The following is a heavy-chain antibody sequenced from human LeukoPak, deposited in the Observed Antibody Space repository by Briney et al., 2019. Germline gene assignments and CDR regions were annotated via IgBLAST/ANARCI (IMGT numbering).Heavy chain of an antibody. Sequence: SETLSLTCTVSGGSVSSGSYYWSWIRQPPGKGLEWIGYIYYSASTNYNPSLKSRVTMSVDTSNNQFSLKLSSVTAADTAVYYCARGSRGYSYGWGQGTLVTASS. J-gene: IGHJ4*02. CDR2: IYYSAST. CDR3: ARGSRGYSYG. CDR1: GGSVSSGSYY. V-gene: IGHV4-61*01. D-gene: IGHD5-18*01.